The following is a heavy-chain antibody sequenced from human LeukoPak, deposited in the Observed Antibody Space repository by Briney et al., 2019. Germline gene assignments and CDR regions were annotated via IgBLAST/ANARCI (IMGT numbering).Heavy chain of an antibody. J-gene: IGHJ4*02. CDR2: INHSGST. D-gene: IGHD4-17*01. CDR3: ARETTVTTYHFDY. V-gene: IGHV4-34*01. CDR1: GGSFSGYY. Sequence: PSETLSLTCAVYGGSFSGYYWSWIRQPPGKGLEWIGEINHSGSTHYNPSLKSRVTISVDTSKNQFSLKLSSVTAADTAVYYCARETTVTTYHFDYWGQGTLVTVSS.